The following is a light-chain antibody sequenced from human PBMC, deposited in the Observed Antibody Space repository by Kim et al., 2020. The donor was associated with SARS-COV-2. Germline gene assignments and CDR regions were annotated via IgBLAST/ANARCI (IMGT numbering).Light chain of an antibody. CDR2: KTS. CDR3: QHCKTVTPT. CDR1: QSISSW. V-gene: IGKV1-5*03. Sequence: DIQMTQSPSTLSASVGDRVTITCRASQSISSWFAWYQQRPGKAPKLLIYKTSTLESGVPSRFSGSGSGTDFILTISSLQPDDFATYYCQHCKTVTPTFGQGTKVDSK. J-gene: IGKJ1*01.